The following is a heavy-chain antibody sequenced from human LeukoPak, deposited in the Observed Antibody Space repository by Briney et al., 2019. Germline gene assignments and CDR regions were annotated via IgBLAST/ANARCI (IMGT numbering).Heavy chain of an antibody. J-gene: IGHJ4*02. Sequence: GSLILSCSASGFTVNTYDMHWVRQAPGEGPEWIAYFGISGTIYYADSVRGRFTISRDNAKNSLFLQMNSLRVDDTAIYYCAGYGVYPYWGQGTPVTVSS. CDR1: GFTVNTYD. V-gene: IGHV3-48*01. D-gene: IGHD4-17*01. CDR3: AGYGVYPY. CDR2: FGISGTI.